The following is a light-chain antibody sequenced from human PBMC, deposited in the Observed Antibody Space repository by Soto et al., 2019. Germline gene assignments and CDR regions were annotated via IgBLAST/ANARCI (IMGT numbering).Light chain of an antibody. J-gene: IGKJ1*01. CDR1: QSVSSN. V-gene: IGKV3-15*01. CDR3: QKYNQWPWT. Sequence: EIVMTQSPATLSVSPGERATLSCRASQSVSSNLAWYQQKPGQAPRLLIYGASTRATGIPARFSGSGSGTEFTLTISSLQSEDFGIYYCQKYNQWPWTFGPGTKVDI. CDR2: GAS.